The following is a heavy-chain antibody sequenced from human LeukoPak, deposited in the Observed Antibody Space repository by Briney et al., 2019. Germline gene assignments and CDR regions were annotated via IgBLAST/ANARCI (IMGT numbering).Heavy chain of an antibody. J-gene: IGHJ3*02. Sequence: ASVKVSCKTSGYTFTDYYIHWVRQAPGQGLEWMGWINPNSGGANYAKKFQGRVTMTRDTSITTVYMELTRLRSDDTAVYSCARSYGSGRRDAFDIWGQGTMVTVSS. CDR3: ARSYGSGRRDAFDI. V-gene: IGHV1-2*02. CDR2: INPNSGGA. CDR1: GYTFTDYY. D-gene: IGHD3-10*01.